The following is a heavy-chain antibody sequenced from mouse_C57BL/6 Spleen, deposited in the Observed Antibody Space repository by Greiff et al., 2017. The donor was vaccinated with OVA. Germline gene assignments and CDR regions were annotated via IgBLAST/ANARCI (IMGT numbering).Heavy chain of an antibody. CDR1: GYTFTDYE. V-gene: IGHV1-15*01. CDR2: IDPETGGT. CDR3: TDPFTMIRGWFAD. J-gene: IGHJ3*01. D-gene: IGHD2-4*01. Sequence: VQLQQSGAELVRPGASFTLSCKASGYTFTDYEMHWVKQTPVHGLEWIGAIDPETGGTAYNQKFKGKAILTADKSSSTAYMELRSLTSEDSAVYYCTDPFTMIRGWFADWGQGTLVTVSA.